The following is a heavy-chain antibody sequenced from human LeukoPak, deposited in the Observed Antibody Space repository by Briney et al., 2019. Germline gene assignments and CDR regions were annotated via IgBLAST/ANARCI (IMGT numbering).Heavy chain of an antibody. D-gene: IGHD3-22*01. CDR1: GGSISSTKW. V-gene: IGHV4-4*02. J-gene: IGHJ4*02. Sequence: SETLSLTCAVSGGSISSTKWWSWVRQPPGKGLEWIGEIYHSGCTNYIPSLKSRATISVDTSKNQFSLKLKSVTAADTAVYYCARATYYYDSSGHSYIVFDYWGQGNLVTVSS. CDR3: ARATYYYDSSGHSYIVFDY. CDR2: IYHSGCT.